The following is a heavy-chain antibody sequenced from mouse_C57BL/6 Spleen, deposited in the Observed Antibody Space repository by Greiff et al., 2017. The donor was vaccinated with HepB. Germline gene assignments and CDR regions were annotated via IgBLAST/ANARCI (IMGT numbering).Heavy chain of an antibody. J-gene: IGHJ1*03. Sequence: EVKVEESGGGLVQPGGSMKLSCVASGFTFSNYWMNWVRQSPEKGLEWVAQIRLKSDNYATHYAESVKGRFTISRDDSKSSVYLQLNNLRAEDTGIYYCTELYPGDWYFDVWGTGTTVTVSS. V-gene: IGHV6-3*01. CDR1: GFTFSNYW. D-gene: IGHD1-1*01. CDR2: IRLKSDNYAT. CDR3: TELYPGDWYFDV.